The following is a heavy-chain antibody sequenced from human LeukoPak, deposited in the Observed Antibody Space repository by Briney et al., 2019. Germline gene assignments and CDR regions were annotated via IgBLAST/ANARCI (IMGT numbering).Heavy chain of an antibody. Sequence: PGGSLRLSCTASGFTFGDYAMSWIRQAPGKGLEWVSYISSSGSTIYYTDSVKGRFTISRDNAKNSLYLQMNSLRAEDTAVYYCARDRYSHFDYWGQGTLVTVSS. CDR1: GFTFGDYA. V-gene: IGHV3-11*04. J-gene: IGHJ4*02. D-gene: IGHD5-18*01. CDR2: ISSSGSTI. CDR3: ARDRYSHFDY.